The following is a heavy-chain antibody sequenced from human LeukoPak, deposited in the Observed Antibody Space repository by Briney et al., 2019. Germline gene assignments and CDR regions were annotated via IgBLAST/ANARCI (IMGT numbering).Heavy chain of an antibody. CDR1: GFTFSSYW. J-gene: IGHJ6*03. D-gene: IGHD3-22*01. CDR3: ARNPTGNYYDSSGYDYYMDV. Sequence: PGGSLRLSCAASGFTFSSYWMHWVRQAPGKGLVWVSRINSDGSSTSYADSVKGRFTISRDNAKNTLYLQMNSLRAEDTAVYYCARNPTGNYYDSSGYDYYMDVWGKGSTVTISS. CDR2: INSDGSST. V-gene: IGHV3-74*01.